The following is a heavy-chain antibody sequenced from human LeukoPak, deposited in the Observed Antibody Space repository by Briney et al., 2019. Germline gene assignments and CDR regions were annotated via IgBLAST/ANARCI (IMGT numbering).Heavy chain of an antibody. J-gene: IGHJ6*03. V-gene: IGHV4-30-4*08. CDR2: IYYSGST. CDR1: GGSISSGDYY. CDR3: ARAAGNQLLYIYYYYYMDV. Sequence: SETLSLTCTVSGGSISSGDYYWSWIRQPPGKGLEWIGYIYYSGSTYYNQSLKGRVTTSVDTSKNQFSLKLSSVTAADTAVYYCARAAGNQLLYIYYYYYMDVWGKGTTVTVSS. D-gene: IGHD2-2*02.